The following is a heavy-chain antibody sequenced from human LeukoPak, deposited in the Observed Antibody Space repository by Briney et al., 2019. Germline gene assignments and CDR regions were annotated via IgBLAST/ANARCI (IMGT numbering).Heavy chain of an antibody. CDR2: IKQDGSEK. V-gene: IGHV3-7*01. CDR3: ARARGFFDY. J-gene: IGHJ4*02. CDR1: GFTFRNHW. D-gene: IGHD3-10*01. Sequence: HSGGSLRLSCVGSGFTFRNHWMSWVRQAPGKGLEWVANIKQDGSEKYYVDSVKGRFTISRDNAKNSLYLQMNSLRAEDTAVYYCARARGFFDYWGQGTLVTVSS.